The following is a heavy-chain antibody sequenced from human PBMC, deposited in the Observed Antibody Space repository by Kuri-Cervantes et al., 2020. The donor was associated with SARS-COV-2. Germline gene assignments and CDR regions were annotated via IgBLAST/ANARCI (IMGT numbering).Heavy chain of an antibody. CDR1: GGSFSGYY. J-gene: IGHJ6*03. CDR3: ARGVRFLDPKYYYFYYYMDV. D-gene: IGHD3-3*01. Sequence: GSLRLCCAVYGGSFSGYYWSWIRQPPGKGLEWIGEINHGGGTNYNPSLMSRVTISVDTSKNQFSLKLRSVTAADTAVYYCARGVRFLDPKYYYFYYYMDVWGKGTTVTVSS. CDR2: INHGGGT. V-gene: IGHV4-34*01.